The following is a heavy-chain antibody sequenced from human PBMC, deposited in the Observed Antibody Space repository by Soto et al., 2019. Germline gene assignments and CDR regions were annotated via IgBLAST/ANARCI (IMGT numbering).Heavy chain of an antibody. J-gene: IGHJ5*02. D-gene: IGHD3-22*01. Sequence: EVQLVESGGGLVQPGGSLRLSCAASGFTFSSYSMNWVRQAPGKGLEWVSYISSSSSTIYYADSVKGRFTISRDNAKNSLYLQMDRLRAEDTAVYFCTKDQVEGYYDTGGSQGSWGQGTLVTVSS. CDR3: TKDQVEGYYDTGGSQGS. CDR2: ISSSSSTI. V-gene: IGHV3-48*01. CDR1: GFTFSSYS.